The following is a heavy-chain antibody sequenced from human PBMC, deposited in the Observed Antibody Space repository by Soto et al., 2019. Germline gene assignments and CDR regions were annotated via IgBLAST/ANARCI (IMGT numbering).Heavy chain of an antibody. D-gene: IGHD5-12*01. Sequence: ASVKVSCKASGYTFTGYYMHWVRQAPGQGLEWMGWINPNSGGTNDAQKFQGWVTMTRDTSISTAYMELSRLRSDDTAVYYCARGRFYSGYDSHDYYYMDVWGKGTTVTVSS. CDR2: INPNSGGT. CDR1: GYTFTGYY. J-gene: IGHJ6*03. CDR3: ARGRFYSGYDSHDYYYMDV. V-gene: IGHV1-2*04.